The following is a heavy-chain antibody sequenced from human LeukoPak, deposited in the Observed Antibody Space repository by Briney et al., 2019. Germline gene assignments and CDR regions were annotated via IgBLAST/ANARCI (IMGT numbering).Heavy chain of an antibody. CDR1: GFTFSTYA. Sequence: GGSLRLSGAASGFTFSTYALNWVRQAPGKGLEWVSAITGSGGRTNYADSVKGRFTISRDNSKDTLYLQMNSLRAEDTAIYYCAKEVLYGSGSYYDYWGQGTLVTVSS. D-gene: IGHD3-10*01. J-gene: IGHJ4*02. CDR2: ITGSGGRT. V-gene: IGHV3-23*01. CDR3: AKEVLYGSGSYYDY.